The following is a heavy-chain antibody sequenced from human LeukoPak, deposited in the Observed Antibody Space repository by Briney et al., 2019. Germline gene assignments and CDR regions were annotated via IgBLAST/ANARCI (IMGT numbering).Heavy chain of an antibody. CDR3: AKPRGLNFWSGYYPSGMDV. CDR2: ISYDGSNK. CDR1: GFTFSSYG. Sequence: GGSLRLSCAASGFTFSSYGMHWVRQAPGKGLEWVAVISYDGSNKYYADSVKGRFTISRDNSKNTLYLQMNSLRAEDTAVYYCAKPRGLNFWSGYYPSGMDVWSQGTTVTVSS. V-gene: IGHV3-30*18. J-gene: IGHJ6*02. D-gene: IGHD3-3*01.